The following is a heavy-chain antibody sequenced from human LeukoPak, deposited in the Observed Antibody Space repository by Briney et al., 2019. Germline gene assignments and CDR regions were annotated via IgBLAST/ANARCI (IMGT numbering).Heavy chain of an antibody. CDR2: IYYSGST. J-gene: IGHJ4*02. Sequence: SETLSLTCTVSGYSISSGYYWGWIRPPPGKGLEWIGSIYYSGSTYYNPSLKSRVTISIDTSKNQFSLKLSSVTAADTAVYYCARARGLLRFDYWGQGTLVTVSS. CDR3: ARARGLLRFDY. D-gene: IGHD6-19*01. CDR1: GYSISSGYY. V-gene: IGHV4-38-2*02.